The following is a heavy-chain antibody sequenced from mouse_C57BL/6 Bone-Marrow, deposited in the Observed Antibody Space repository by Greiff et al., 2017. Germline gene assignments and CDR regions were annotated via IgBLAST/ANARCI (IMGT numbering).Heavy chain of an antibody. Sequence: EVQRVESGGGLVKPGGSLKLSCAASGFTFSSYTMSWVRQTPEKRLEWVATISGGGGNTYYPDRVKGRFTISRDNAKNTLYLQMSSLRSEDTALYYCASLYYYGSSYPPWFAYWGQGTLVTVSA. CDR1: GFTFSSYT. J-gene: IGHJ3*01. D-gene: IGHD1-1*01. CDR3: ASLYYYGSSYPPWFAY. V-gene: IGHV5-9*01. CDR2: ISGGGGNT.